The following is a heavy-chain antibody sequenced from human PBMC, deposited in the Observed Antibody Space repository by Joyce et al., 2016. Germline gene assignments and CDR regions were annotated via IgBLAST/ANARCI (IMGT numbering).Heavy chain of an antibody. V-gene: IGHV4-39*01. CDR1: GGSISRRNFY. J-gene: IGHJ4*02. D-gene: IGHD3-22*01. CDR3: ARQTSSEPFDY. CDR2: MYHSGIT. Sequence: QLQLQESGPGLVKPSETLSLNCAVSGGSISRRNFYWGWVRQPTGKGLEWIGSMYHSGITYLNPSLKRRVTISKDTSKNQLSLRLSSVTAADTAVYYCARQTSSEPFDYWGQGTLITVSS.